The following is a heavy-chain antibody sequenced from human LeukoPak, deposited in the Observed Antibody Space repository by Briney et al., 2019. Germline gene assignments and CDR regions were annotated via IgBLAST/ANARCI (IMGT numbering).Heavy chain of an antibody. V-gene: IGHV3-23*01. CDR2: ISGGGGRT. CDR3: ARALVGAILHAFDI. Sequence: GGSLRLSCAASGVIFSGYGMNWVRQAPGKGLEWVSSISGGGGRTYYADSVKGRVTISRDNSKNTLFLQLNGLRAGDTAVFYCARALVGAILHAFDIWGQGTMVTVSS. J-gene: IGHJ3*02. D-gene: IGHD1-26*01. CDR1: GVIFSGYG.